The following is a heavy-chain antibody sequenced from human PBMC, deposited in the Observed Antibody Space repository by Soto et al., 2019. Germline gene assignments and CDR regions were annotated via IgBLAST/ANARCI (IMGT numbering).Heavy chain of an antibody. J-gene: IGHJ1*01. V-gene: IGHV2-5*02. CDR1: GFSLSTNGVG. CDR3: AHRREGSSGPHWESFQH. CDR2: IYWDDDK. Sequence: SGPTLVNPTQTLTLTCTFSGFSLSTNGVGVGWIRQPPGKALEWLALIYWDDDKRYSPSLKSRLTITKDTSKNQVVLTMTNMDPVDTATYYCAHRREGSSGPHWESFQHWGQGTLVTVSS. D-gene: IGHD3-22*01.